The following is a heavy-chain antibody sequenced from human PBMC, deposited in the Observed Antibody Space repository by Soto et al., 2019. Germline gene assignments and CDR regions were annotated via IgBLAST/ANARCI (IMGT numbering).Heavy chain of an antibody. CDR1: GGTFSSYA. V-gene: IGHV1-69*06. CDR2: IIPIFGTA. CDR3: ARGGPYYDSSGYSKFDY. Sequence: SVKVSCKASGGTFSSYAISWVRQAPGQGLEWMGGIIPIFGTANYAQKFQGRVTITADKSTSTAYMELSSLRSEDTAVYYCARGGPYYDSSGYSKFDYWGQGTLVTVSS. D-gene: IGHD3-22*01. J-gene: IGHJ4*02.